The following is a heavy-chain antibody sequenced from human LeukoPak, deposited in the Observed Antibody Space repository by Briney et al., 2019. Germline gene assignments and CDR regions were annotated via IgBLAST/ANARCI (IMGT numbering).Heavy chain of an antibody. CDR2: MNRNNGNT. CDR1: GYTFTSYD. J-gene: IGHJ6*03. CDR3: ARGRGSSGWLSFYYYYMDV. V-gene: IGHV1-8*03. Sequence: ASVKVSCKASGYTFTSYDINWVRQATGQGLEWMGRMNRNNGNTGYAQKFQGRVTITRNTSISTAYMELSSLRSEDTAVYYCARGRGSSGWLSFYYYYMDVWGKGTTVTVSS. D-gene: IGHD6-13*01.